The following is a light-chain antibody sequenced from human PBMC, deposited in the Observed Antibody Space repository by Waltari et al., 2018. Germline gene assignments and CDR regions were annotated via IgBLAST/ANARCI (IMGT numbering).Light chain of an antibody. CDR2: GAS. CDR1: QSVSSN. CDR3: QQYNNWPPYT. V-gene: IGKV3-15*01. J-gene: IGKJ2*01. Sequence: EIVMTQSPATLSVSPGERATPSCRASQSVSSNLAWYQQKPGQAPRLLIYGASTRATGSPARCSGSWSGTEFTLTISSLQSEDFAVYYCQQYNNWPPYTFGQGTKLEIK.